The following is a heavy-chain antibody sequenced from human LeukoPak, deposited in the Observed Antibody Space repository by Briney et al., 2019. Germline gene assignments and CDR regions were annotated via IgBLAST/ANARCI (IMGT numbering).Heavy chain of an antibody. CDR2: MNPNSGNT. CDR3: ARILWYGVPLGY. D-gene: IGHD2-21*01. CDR1: GYTFTSYD. Sequence: APVKVSCKASGYTFTSYDINWVRQATGQGLEWMGWMNPNSGNTGYAQKFQGRVTMTRNTSISTAYMELSSLRSEDTAVYYCARILWYGVPLGYWGQGTLVTVSS. J-gene: IGHJ4*02. V-gene: IGHV1-8*01.